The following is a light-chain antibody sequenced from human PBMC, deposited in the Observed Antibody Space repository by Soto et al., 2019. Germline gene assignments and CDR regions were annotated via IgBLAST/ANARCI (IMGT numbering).Light chain of an antibody. J-gene: IGKJ4*01. CDR1: QSVSSK. CDR2: DTS. CDR3: QQYNNWPVT. Sequence: EIVMTQSPATLSVSPGERATLSCRASQSVSSKLAWYQQKPGQAPRLLIYDTSTRATGVPARFSGSGSGTEFTLTISSLQSEDFAVYYCQQYNNWPVTFGGGTKVEIK. V-gene: IGKV3-15*01.